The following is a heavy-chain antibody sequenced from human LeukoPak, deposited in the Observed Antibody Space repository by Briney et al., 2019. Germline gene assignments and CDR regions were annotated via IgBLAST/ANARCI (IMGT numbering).Heavy chain of an antibody. Sequence: SETLSLTCTVSGGSISSSSYYWSWIRQPPGKGLEWIGYIYYSGSTSYNPSLKSRVTISVDTSKNQFSLKLSSVTAADTAVYYCARVRGPNRGSYYYYYYMDVWGKGTTVTVSS. CDR3: ARVRGPNRGSYYYYYYMDV. CDR2: IYYSGST. J-gene: IGHJ6*03. V-gene: IGHV4-61*01. D-gene: IGHD1-26*01. CDR1: GGSISSSSYY.